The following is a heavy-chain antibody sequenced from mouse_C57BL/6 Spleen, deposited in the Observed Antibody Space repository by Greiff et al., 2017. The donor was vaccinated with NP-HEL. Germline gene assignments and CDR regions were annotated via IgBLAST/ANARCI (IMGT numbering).Heavy chain of an antibody. CDR3: AKYYYGSSYYAMDY. Sequence: QVQLQQPGAELVKPGASVKLSCKASGYTFTSYWMHWVKQRPGQGLEWIGMIHPNSGSTNYNEKFKSKATLTADKSSSTAYMQLSSLTSEDSAVYYGAKYYYGSSYYAMDYWGQGTSVTVSS. V-gene: IGHV1-64*01. CDR1: GYTFTSYW. J-gene: IGHJ4*01. D-gene: IGHD1-1*01. CDR2: IHPNSGST.